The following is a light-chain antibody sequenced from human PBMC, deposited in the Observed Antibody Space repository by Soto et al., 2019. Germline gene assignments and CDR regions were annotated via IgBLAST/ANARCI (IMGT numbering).Light chain of an antibody. CDR3: QHYGDSPGFT. V-gene: IGKV3-20*01. CDR2: DAS. J-gene: IGKJ3*01. CDR1: QSVGSSY. Sequence: DIVLTQSPGTLSLSPGERATLSCRASQSVGSSYLAWYQQKPGQAPRLLIFDASTRATGIPDRFSGSGSGTDFTLTISRLEPEDFAVYYCQHYGDSPGFTFGPGTKVDIK.